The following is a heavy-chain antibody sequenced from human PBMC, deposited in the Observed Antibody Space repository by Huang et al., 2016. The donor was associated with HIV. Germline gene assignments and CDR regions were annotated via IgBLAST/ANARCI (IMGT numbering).Heavy chain of an antibody. J-gene: IGHJ4*02. CDR3: ARSAYGDLDY. D-gene: IGHD4-17*01. V-gene: IGHV1-8*02. CDR2: MNPNTGNT. Sequence: QVHLVQSGAEVKKPGASVKVSCKASGYTFTNYDINWVRQAPGRGVGGMGVMNPNTGNTGLAQSFQGRVNMTRKTSITTAYMELTSLTSEDTAVYYCARSAYGDLDYWGLGTLVIVSS. CDR1: GYTFTNYD.